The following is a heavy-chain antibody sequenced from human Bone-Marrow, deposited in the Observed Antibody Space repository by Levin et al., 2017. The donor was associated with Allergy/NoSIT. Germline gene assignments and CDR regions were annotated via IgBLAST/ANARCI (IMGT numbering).Heavy chain of an antibody. CDR3: ARVPYDYVWGNDRYTSAALDF. V-gene: IGHV1-2*02. D-gene: IGHD3-16*02. Sequence: GASVKVSCQASGYTFAAYSLHWVRQGPGQGLQWMGSINPNRGDTKYAQKFQGRVNMTRDLSTSTAYMELSSLRSDDTAVYYCARVPYDYVWGNDRYTSAALDFWGQGTKVTVSS. J-gene: IGHJ3*01. CDR1: GYTFAAYS. CDR2: INPNRGDT.